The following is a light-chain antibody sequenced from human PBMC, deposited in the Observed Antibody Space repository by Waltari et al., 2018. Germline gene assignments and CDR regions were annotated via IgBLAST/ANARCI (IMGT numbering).Light chain of an antibody. CDR1: QSVSSY. V-gene: IGKV3-11*01. Sequence: EIVLTQSPATLSLSPGERATLSCRASQSVSSYFAWYQQKPGQAPRLLIYDASNMATGIPARFSCSGSGTDFTLTISSLEPEDFAVYYCQQRSNWPPTFGGGTKVEIK. CDR2: DAS. J-gene: IGKJ4*01. CDR3: QQRSNWPPT.